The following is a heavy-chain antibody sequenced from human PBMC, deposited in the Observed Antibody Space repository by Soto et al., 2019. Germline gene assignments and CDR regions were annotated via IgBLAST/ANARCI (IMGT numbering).Heavy chain of an antibody. CDR3: ARGADATWRAYHQYAMYV. Sequence: QVQLVESGGSVVQHGRSLRLSCAASGFTFSHYTMNWLRQTPGRGLVWVAVISYAVSNKYYPYSVEDRFTVSRDNSENTLYLHMISLGEDGTAVYYCARGADATWRAYHQYAMYVWGQGTTYTVSS. J-gene: IGHJ6*02. CDR2: ISYAVSNK. CDR1: GFTFSHYT. D-gene: IGHD5-12*01. V-gene: IGHV3-30-3*01.